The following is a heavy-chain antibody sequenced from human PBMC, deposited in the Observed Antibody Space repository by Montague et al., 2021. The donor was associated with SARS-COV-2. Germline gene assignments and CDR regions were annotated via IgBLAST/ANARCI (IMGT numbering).Heavy chain of an antibody. CDR3: VRSVGRRGTLYSRGWSKYPFDF. CDR2: INHRGLT. V-gene: IGHV4-34*01. D-gene: IGHD6-19*01. J-gene: IGHJ4*02. CDR1: GESFSEYI. Sequence: SETLSLTCAVYGESFSEYIWNWIRQPPGKGLEWIGEINHRGLTKYNPSLNSRVTLSVDTSRNQFSLKLNSVAAADTAMYYCVRSVGRRGTLYSRGWSKYPFDFWGQGTLVTVSS.